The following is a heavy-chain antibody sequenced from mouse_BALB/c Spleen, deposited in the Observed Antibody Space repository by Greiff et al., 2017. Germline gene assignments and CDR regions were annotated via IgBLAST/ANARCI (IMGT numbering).Heavy chain of an antibody. J-gene: IGHJ4*01. CDR3: TRDLY. Sequence: EVQRVESGGGLVKPGGSLKLSCAASGFTFSSYTMSWVRQTPEKRLEWVATISSGGSYTYYPDSVKGRFTISRDNAKNTLYLQMSSLKSEDTAMYYCTRDLYWGQGTSVTVSS. V-gene: IGHV5-6-4*01. CDR2: ISSGGSYT. CDR1: GFTFSSYT.